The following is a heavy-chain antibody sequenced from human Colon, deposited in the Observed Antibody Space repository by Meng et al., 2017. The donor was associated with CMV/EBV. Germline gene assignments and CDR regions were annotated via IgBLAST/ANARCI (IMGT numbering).Heavy chain of an antibody. V-gene: IGHV4-59*01. J-gene: IGHJ6*02. CDR2: IYYSGST. CDR3: ARDNGDYYYGMDV. D-gene: IGHD3-16*02. Sequence: GSLRLSYTVSGDSINDYYWSWIRQSPGKGLEWIGYIYYSGSTHYNPSLEGRVDISIDTSRKHFSLKMTSVTAADTATYYCARDNGDYYYGMDVWGQGTTVTVSS. CDR1: GDSINDYY.